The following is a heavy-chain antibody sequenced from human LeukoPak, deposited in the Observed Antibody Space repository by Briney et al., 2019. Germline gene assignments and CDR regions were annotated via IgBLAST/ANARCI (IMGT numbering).Heavy chain of an antibody. CDR1: GGSFSGYY. D-gene: IGHD7-27*01. Sequence: PSETLSLTCAVYGGSFSGYYWSWVRQAPGKGLEWVSLIYTGGSTYYAHSVKGRFTISRDNSKNTLYLQMNSLRAEDTAVYYCARDLGTNDAFDIWGQGTMLTVSS. V-gene: IGHV3-53*01. J-gene: IGHJ3*02. CDR2: IYTGGST. CDR3: ARDLGTNDAFDI.